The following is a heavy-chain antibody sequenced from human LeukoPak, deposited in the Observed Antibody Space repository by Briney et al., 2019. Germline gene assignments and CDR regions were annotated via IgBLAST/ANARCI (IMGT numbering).Heavy chain of an antibody. CDR2: ISYDGSNK. CDR1: GFTFSSYG. V-gene: IGHV3-30*03. D-gene: IGHD5-24*01. J-gene: IGHJ4*02. Sequence: GGSLRLSCAASGFTFSSYGMHWVRQAPGKGLEWVAVISYDGSNKYYADSVKGRFTISRDYSKNTLYLQMNSLRAEDTAVYYCARDPDGYNYFDYWGQGTLVTVSS. CDR3: ARDPDGYNYFDY.